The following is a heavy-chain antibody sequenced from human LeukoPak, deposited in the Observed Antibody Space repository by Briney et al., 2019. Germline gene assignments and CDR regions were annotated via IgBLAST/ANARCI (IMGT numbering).Heavy chain of an antibody. D-gene: IGHD3-22*01. V-gene: IGHV4-61*08. CDR1: GGSISSGGYS. J-gene: IGHJ6*02. CDR3: ARDTHYYDSSGYYYYGMDV. CDR2: IYYSGST. Sequence: SETLSLTCAVSGGSISSGGYSWNWIRQPPGKGLEWIGYIYYSGSTNYNPSLKSRVTISVDTSKNQFSLKLSSVTAADTAVYYCARDTHYYDSSGYYYYGMDVWGQGTTVTVSS.